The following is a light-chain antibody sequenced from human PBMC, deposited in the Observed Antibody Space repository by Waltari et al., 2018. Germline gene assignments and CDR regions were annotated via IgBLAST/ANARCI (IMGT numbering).Light chain of an antibody. CDR1: QGVSTY. CDR2: AAS. J-gene: IGKJ5*01. Sequence: IQVTQSPSSLSASVGDRVTITCRASQGVSTYLAWYQHKPGRAPKLLISAASTLQSGVPSRFSASGSGTDFTLTINSLQPQDFATYYCQQFNNYPSTFGQGTRLEIQ. CDR3: QQFNNYPST. V-gene: IGKV1-9*01.